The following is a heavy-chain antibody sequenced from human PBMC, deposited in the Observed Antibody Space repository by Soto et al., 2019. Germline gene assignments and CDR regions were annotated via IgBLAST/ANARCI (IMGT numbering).Heavy chain of an antibody. CDR1: GGSISSGGYS. V-gene: IGHV4-30-2*01. J-gene: IGHJ5*02. Sequence: SETLSLTCAVSGGSISSGGYSWSWIRQPPGKGLEWIGNIYHSGSTYYNPSLKSRFTISVDRSKNQFPQMQSSGTAADAAVYYCARERGTSGSYNWFDPWGQGTLVTVSS. D-gene: IGHD1-26*01. CDR3: ARERGTSGSYNWFDP. CDR2: IYHSGST.